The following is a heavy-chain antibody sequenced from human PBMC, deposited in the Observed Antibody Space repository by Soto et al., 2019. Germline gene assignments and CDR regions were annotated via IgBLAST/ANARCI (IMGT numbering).Heavy chain of an antibody. D-gene: IGHD3-22*01. Sequence: SETLSLTCAVYGGSFSGYYWSWIRQPPGKGLEWIGEINHSGSTNYNPSLKSRVTISVDTSKNQFSLKLSSVTAADTAVYYCARVDDNSGYYPFDYWGQVTLVTVSS. CDR1: GGSFSGYY. V-gene: IGHV4-34*01. CDR3: ARVDDNSGYYPFDY. CDR2: INHSGST. J-gene: IGHJ4*02.